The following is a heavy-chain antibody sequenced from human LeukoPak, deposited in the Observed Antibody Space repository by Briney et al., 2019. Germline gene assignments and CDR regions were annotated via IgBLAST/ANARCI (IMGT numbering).Heavy chain of an antibody. CDR2: INSDGRST. D-gene: IGHD5-12*01. J-gene: IGHJ4*02. V-gene: IGHV3-74*01. Sequence: GGSLRLSCAASGFTFSISWMHWVRQAPGKGLAWVSHINSDGRSTDYADSVRGRFTISRDNAKNTLYLQMNSPRAEDTAVYYCARDRGVVATRYYFDYWGQGTLVTVSS. CDR1: GFTFSISW. CDR3: ARDRGVVATRYYFDY.